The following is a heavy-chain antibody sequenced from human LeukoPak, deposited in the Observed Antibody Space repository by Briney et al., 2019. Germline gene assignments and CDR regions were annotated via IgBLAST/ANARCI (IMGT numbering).Heavy chain of an antibody. CDR1: GFTFDDYA. D-gene: IGHD2/OR15-2a*01. CDR2: ISWNSGDI. CDR3: AKDIRSTSHGMDV. V-gene: IGHV3-9*01. Sequence: PGGSLRLPCAASGFTFDDYAMHWVRQAPGEGLEWVSSISWNSGDIAYADSVKGRFTVSRDNAKNSLSLQMNSLRAEDTALYYCAKDIRSTSHGMDVWGQGTTVTVSS. J-gene: IGHJ6*02.